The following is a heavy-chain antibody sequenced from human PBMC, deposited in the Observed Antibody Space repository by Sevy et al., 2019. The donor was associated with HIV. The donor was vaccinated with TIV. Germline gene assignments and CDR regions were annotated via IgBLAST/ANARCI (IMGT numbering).Heavy chain of an antibody. CDR2: ITWDGGRT. CDR1: GFKFDDYA. D-gene: IGHD3-9*01. CDR3: AKDLRRGDILTGYLNY. V-gene: IGHV3-9*01. Sequence: GGSLRLSCTASGFKFDDYAMHWVRQPPGKGLEWVSGITWDGGRTGYADSVKGRFIISRDNTKSSLYLQMNSLRAEDTALYYCAKDLRRGDILTGYLNYWGQGILATVSS. J-gene: IGHJ4*02.